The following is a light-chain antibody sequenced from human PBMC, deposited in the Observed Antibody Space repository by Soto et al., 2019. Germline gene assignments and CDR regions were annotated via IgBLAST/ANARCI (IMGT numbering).Light chain of an antibody. J-gene: IGKJ4*01. CDR3: QQYNVWPLT. Sequence: EIVMTQSPATLSVSPGERATLSCRASQSVSSNLAWYQQKPGQTPKLLIYDASTRATGIPARFSGSGSGTGFALTISSLQSEDFAVYYCQQYNVWPLTFGGGTKVEFK. CDR1: QSVSSN. V-gene: IGKV3-15*01. CDR2: DAS.